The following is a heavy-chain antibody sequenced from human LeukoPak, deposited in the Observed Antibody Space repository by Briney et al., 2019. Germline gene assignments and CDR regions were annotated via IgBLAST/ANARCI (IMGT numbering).Heavy chain of an antibody. CDR3: VKDWSRWAFDI. V-gene: IGHV3-23*01. CDR1: GFTFSSYA. J-gene: IGHJ3*02. Sequence: GGPLRLSCAASGFTFSSYAMSWVRQAPGKGLEWVSDISGGSTYYADSVKGRFTIFRDDSKNILYLQMNSLRAEDMAVYYCVKDWSRWAFDIWGQGTMVTVSS. CDR2: ISGGST. D-gene: IGHD3-3*01.